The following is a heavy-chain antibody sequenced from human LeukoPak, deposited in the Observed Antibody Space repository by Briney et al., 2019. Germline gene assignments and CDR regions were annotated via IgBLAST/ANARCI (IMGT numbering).Heavy chain of an antibody. CDR1: GFTFSSHA. Sequence: GGSLRLSCAASGFTFSSHAMSWVRQAPGKGLEWVSAISDSGGRAYYADSVKGRFTISRDNSKDTLYLQMNSLRAEDTAVYYCAKDDGFYWGQGTLVTVSS. CDR2: ISDSGGRA. V-gene: IGHV3-23*01. J-gene: IGHJ4*02. D-gene: IGHD3-10*01. CDR3: AKDDGFY.